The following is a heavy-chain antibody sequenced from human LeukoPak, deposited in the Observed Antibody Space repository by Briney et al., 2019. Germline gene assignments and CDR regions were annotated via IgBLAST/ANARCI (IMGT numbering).Heavy chain of an antibody. CDR1: GFTFSSYW. J-gene: IGHJ4*02. CDR2: INSDGSST. Sequence: PGGSLRLSCAASGFTFSSYWMHWVRQAPGKGLVWVSRINSDGSSTSYADSVKGRFTISRDNAKNSLYLQMSSLRAEDTAVYYCARDYYGDYHFDYWGQGTLVTVSS. D-gene: IGHD4-17*01. CDR3: ARDYYGDYHFDY. V-gene: IGHV3-74*01.